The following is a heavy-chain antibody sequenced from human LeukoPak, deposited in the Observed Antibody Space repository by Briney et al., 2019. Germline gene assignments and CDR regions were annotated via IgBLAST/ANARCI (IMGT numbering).Heavy chain of an antibody. J-gene: IGHJ5*02. V-gene: IGHV7-4-1*02. CDR2: INTNTGNP. D-gene: IGHD1-26*01. CDR1: GGTFSSYA. CDR3: ARPPYSGSYWAFDP. Sequence: ASVKVSCKASGGTFSSYAISWVRQAPGQGLEWMGWINTNTGNPTYAQGFTGRFVFSLDTSVSTAYLQISSLKAEDTAVYYCARPPYSGSYWAFDPWGQGTLVTVSS.